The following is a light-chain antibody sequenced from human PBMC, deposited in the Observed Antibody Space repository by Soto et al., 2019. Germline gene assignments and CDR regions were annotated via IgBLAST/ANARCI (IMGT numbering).Light chain of an antibody. V-gene: IGKV3-20*01. J-gene: IGKJ4*01. Sequence: EIVLTQSPGTLSLSPGDRATLSCRASQSVSSSYLAWYQQKPGQAPRLLIYGASNRATGIPDRFSGSGSGTDFTLTISRLEPEDFEVYYCQQYDNSPLTFGGGTKVKIK. CDR3: QQYDNSPLT. CDR1: QSVSSSY. CDR2: GAS.